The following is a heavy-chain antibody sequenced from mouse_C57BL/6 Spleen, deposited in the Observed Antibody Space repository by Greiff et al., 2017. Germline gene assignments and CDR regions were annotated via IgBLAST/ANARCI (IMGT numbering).Heavy chain of an antibody. D-gene: IGHD1-1*01. J-gene: IGHJ3*01. CDR2: INPNNGGT. CDR1: GYTFTDYY. Sequence: EVQLQQSGPELVKPGASVKISCKASGYTFTDYYMNWVKQSPGKSLEWIGDINPNNGGTSYNQKFKGKATLTVDKSSSTAYMELRSLTSEDSAVYYCARNYCYGSSSGFAYWGQGTLVTVSA. V-gene: IGHV1-26*01. CDR3: ARNYCYGSSSGFAY.